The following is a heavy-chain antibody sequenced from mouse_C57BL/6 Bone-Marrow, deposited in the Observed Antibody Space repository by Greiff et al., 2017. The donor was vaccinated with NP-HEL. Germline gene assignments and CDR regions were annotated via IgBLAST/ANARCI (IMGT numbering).Heavy chain of an antibody. CDR2: FHPYNDDT. CDR1: GYTFTTYP. Sequence: VQLRQSGAELVKPGASVKMSCKASGYTFTTYPIEWVKQNPGKSLEWIGNFHPYNDDTEYNEKFKNKATLTVEKSSSTVYLELSRLTSDDSSVYYGAMGGNYWYYFDYWGRNTTLPVSS. D-gene: IGHD2-1*01. V-gene: IGHV1-47*01. CDR3: AMGGNYWYYFDY. J-gene: IGHJ2*01.